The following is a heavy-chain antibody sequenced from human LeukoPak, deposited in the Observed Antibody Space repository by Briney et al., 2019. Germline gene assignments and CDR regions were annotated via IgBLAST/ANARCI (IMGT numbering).Heavy chain of an antibody. V-gene: IGHV3-23*01. CDR1: GFTFSSYA. CDR3: AKGRHKYYYYYGMDL. CDR2: ISGSGGST. J-gene: IGHJ6*02. Sequence: QPGGSLRLSCAASGFTFSSYAMSWVRQAPGKGLEWVSAISGSGGSTYYADSVKGRFTISRANSTNTLYLQMNSLRAEDTAVYYCAKGRHKYYYYYGMDLWGQGTTVTVSS.